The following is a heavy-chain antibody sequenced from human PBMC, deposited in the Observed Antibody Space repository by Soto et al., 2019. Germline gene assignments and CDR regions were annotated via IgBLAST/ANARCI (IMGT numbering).Heavy chain of an antibody. Sequence: SETLFLTCTVSGGSISSYYWSWIRQPPGKGLEWIGYIYYSGSTNYNPSLKSRVTISVDTSKNQFSLKLSSVTAADTAVYYCARDRGNVEMARIFDYWGQETLVTVSS. J-gene: IGHJ4*02. V-gene: IGHV4-59*01. CDR1: GGSISSYY. CDR3: ARDRGNVEMARIFDY. CDR2: IYYSGST. D-gene: IGHD5-12*01.